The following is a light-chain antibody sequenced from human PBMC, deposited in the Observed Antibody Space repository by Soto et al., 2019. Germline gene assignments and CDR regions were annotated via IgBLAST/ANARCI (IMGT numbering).Light chain of an antibody. V-gene: IGLV2-14*01. CDR1: SSDVGGYNY. CDR3: SSYTSSSPDV. J-gene: IGLJ1*01. Sequence: QSALTQPASVSGSPGQSITISCTGTSSDVGGYNYVSWYQQHPGKAPKLMIYDVSNRPSGVSNRCSGSKSGNTASLTISGLQAEDEADYYCSSYTSSSPDVFGTGTKLTVL. CDR2: DVS.